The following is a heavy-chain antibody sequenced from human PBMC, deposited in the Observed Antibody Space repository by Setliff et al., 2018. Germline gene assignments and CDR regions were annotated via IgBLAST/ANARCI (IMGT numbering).Heavy chain of an antibody. CDR1: GYTFTNYG. CDR2: ISAYDGNT. V-gene: IGHV1-18*01. D-gene: IGHD2-2*01. Sequence: ASVKVSCKASGYTFTNYGITWVRQAPGQGLEWMGWISAYDGNTKFAQNIQGRVTLTTDTSTSTAYMELKSLRPDDTAVYYCARDRSNIVVVPSGAKFDPWGQGTLVTVSS. J-gene: IGHJ5*02. CDR3: ARDRSNIVVVPSGAKFDP.